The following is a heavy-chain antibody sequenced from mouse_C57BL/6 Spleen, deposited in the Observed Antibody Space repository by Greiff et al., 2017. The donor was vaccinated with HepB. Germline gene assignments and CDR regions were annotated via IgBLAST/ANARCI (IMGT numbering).Heavy chain of an antibody. CDR1: GYAFSSSW. V-gene: IGHV1-82*01. CDR2: IYPGDGDT. CDR3: ACPSGTRAWFTY. Sequence: QVQLKQSGPELVKPGASVKISCKASGYAFSSSWINWVKQRPGKGLEWIGRIYPGDGDTNYNGKFKGKATLTADKSSSTAYMQLSSLTSEDSAVYFCACPSGTRAWFTYWGQGTLVTVSA. D-gene: IGHD4-1*01. J-gene: IGHJ3*01.